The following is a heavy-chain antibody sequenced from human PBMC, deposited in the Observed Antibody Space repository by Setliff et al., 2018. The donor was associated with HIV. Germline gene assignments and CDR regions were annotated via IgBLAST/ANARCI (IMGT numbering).Heavy chain of an antibody. CDR3: ARLSGLYYYDSSGYYYGHYFDY. J-gene: IGHJ4*02. V-gene: IGHV5-51*01. D-gene: IGHD3-22*01. CDR2: IYPGDSDT. Sequence: GESLKISCKGSGYSFTNYWIGWVRQMPGKGLEWMGIIYPGDSDTRYSPSFQGQVTISADKSISTAYLQWSSLKASDTAMYYCARLSGLYYYDSSGYYYGHYFDYWGQGTLVT. CDR1: GYSFTNYW.